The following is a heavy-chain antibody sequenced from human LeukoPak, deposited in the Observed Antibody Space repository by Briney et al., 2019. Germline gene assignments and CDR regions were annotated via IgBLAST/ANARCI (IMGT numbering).Heavy chain of an antibody. CDR1: GFTFDDYA. D-gene: IGHD6-19*01. V-gene: IGHV3-9*01. J-gene: IGHJ1*01. CDR2: ISWNSGSI. Sequence: GGSLRLSGAASGFTFDDYAMHWVRQAPGKGLEWVSGISWNSGSIGYADSVKGRFTISRDNAKNSLYLQMNSLRAEDTALYYCAKGAVAASGYFQHWGQGTLVTVSS. CDR3: AKGAVAASGYFQH.